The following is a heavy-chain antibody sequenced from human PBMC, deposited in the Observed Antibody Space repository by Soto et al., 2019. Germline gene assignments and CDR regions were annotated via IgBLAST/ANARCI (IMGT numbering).Heavy chain of an antibody. V-gene: IGHV3-15*01. J-gene: IGHJ4*02. D-gene: IGHD3-10*01. CDR1: GFTFSKAW. CDR2: IKSKTDAETI. CDR3: TTDSRTHYAPFFDH. Sequence: EVQLVESGGGLVKPGGSLRLSCAASGFTFSKAWMSWVRQAPGKGLEWVGRIKSKTDAETIDYAAPVKGRFTISRDDSKNTLYLQMNSLKTEDTAVYYCTTDSRTHYAPFFDHWGQGILVTVSS.